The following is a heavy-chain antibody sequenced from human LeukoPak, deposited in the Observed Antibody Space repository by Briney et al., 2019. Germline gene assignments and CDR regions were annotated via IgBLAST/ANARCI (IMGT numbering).Heavy chain of an antibody. D-gene: IGHD3-22*01. CDR3: ATDSYYDSSGYYA. V-gene: IGHV1-24*01. CDR1: GYSFTSYW. Sequence: GESLKISCKGSGYSFTSYWIGWVRQMPGKGLEWMGGFDPEDGETIYAQKFQGRVTMTEDTSTDTAYMELSSLRSEDTAVYYCATDSYYDSSGYYAWGQGTLVTVSS. CDR2: FDPEDGET. J-gene: IGHJ5*02.